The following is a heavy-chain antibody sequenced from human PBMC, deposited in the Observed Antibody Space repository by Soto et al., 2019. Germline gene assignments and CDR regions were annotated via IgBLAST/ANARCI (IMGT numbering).Heavy chain of an antibody. CDR3: PRCWRSSSMEGDAFDI. Sequence: GGSLRLSCAASGFTFSNAWMSWVRQAPGKGLEWVGRIKSKTDGGTTDYAAPVKGRFTISRDDSKNTLYLQMNSLKTRDKAVYNGPRCWRSSSMEGDAFDIWGQGTMVTVSS. CDR2: IKSKTDGGTT. J-gene: IGHJ3*02. V-gene: IGHV3-15*01. CDR1: GFTFSNAW. D-gene: IGHD6-13*01.